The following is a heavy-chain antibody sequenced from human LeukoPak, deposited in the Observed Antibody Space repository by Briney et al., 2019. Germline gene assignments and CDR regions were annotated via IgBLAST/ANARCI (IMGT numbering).Heavy chain of an antibody. V-gene: IGHV5-51*01. D-gene: IGHD2-2*01. Sequence: KPGESLKISCKGSGYSFTSYWIGWVRQTPGKGLEWMGIIYPGDSDTRYSPSFQGQVTISADKSISTAYLQWSSLKASDTAMYYCARQGCSSTSCYWDYMDVWGKGTTVTVSS. CDR3: ARQGCSSTSCYWDYMDV. CDR1: GYSFTSYW. CDR2: IYPGDSDT. J-gene: IGHJ6*03.